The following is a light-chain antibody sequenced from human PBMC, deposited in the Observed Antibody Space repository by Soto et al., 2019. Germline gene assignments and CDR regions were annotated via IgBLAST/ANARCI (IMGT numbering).Light chain of an antibody. J-gene: IGKJ2*01. V-gene: IGKV3-15*01. CDR2: YDX. CDR3: QQYDIWPTYT. Sequence: EVEMTKSPASLSASPGERVTLSXRASQNIRTSLPWYQQSPGQXPRILXXYDXTRATGILPRFSGGGSGREFTVTISSMQSEDFAMYYCQQYDIWPTYTFGQGTKVDIK. CDR1: QNIRTS.